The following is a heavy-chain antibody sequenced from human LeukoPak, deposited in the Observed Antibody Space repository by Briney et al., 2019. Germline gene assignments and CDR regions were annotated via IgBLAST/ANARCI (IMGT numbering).Heavy chain of an antibody. Sequence: GGSLRLSCAASGFTFSSYAISWVRQAPGKGLEWGSAISGSGGSTYYADSVKGRFTISRDNSKNTLYLQMNSLRAEDTAVYYCAKEVWRRTVTTPLDYWGQGTLVTVSS. CDR2: ISGSGGST. CDR3: AKEVWRRTVTTPLDY. D-gene: IGHD4-17*01. V-gene: IGHV3-23*01. J-gene: IGHJ4*02. CDR1: GFTFSSYA.